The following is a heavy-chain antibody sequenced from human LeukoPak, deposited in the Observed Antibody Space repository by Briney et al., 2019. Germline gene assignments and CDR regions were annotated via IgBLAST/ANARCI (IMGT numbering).Heavy chain of an antibody. CDR2: NSISSSSV. J-gene: IGHJ4*02. CDR3: ARFITAGFDY. D-gene: IGHD3-16*01. V-gene: IGHV3-21*05. CDR1: GFTFSSHA. Sequence: GGSLRLSCAASGFTFSSHAMNWVRQAPGKGLEWVSYNSISSSSVYYADSVKGRFTISRDTAMNSLYLQMDSLRAEDTAVYYCARFITAGFDYWGQGTLVTVSS.